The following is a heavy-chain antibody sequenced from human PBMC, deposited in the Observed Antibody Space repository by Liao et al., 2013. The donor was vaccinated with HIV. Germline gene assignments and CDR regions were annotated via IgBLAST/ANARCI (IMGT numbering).Heavy chain of an antibody. CDR2: IYTSGST. D-gene: IGHD4-17*01. CDR1: GGSFSGYY. CDR3: GRGGLEGYGDYPGY. V-gene: IGHV4-59*10. Sequence: QVQLQQWGAGLLKPSETLSLTCAVYGGSFSGYYWSWIRQPPGKGLEWIGRIYTSGSTNYNPSLKSRVTMSVDTSRNQFSLKLRSVTAADTAVYYCGRGGLEGYGDYPGYWGQGTLVTVSS. J-gene: IGHJ4*02.